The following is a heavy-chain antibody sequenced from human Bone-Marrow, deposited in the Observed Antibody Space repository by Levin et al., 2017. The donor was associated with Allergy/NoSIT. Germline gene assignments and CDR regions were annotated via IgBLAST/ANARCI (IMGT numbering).Heavy chain of an antibody. J-gene: IGHJ6*03. CDR3: ARHGIRAYYYYYYMDV. Sequence: PGGSLRLSCTVSGGPIDTSRDYWGWIRQSPGKGLEWIGSIYYSGTTHNNPSFESRVTISLDTSKNQFSLKLSSVTAADTAVYYCARHGIRAYYYYYYMDVWGKGTTVTVSS. CDR2: IYYSGTT. V-gene: IGHV4-39*01. D-gene: IGHD1-26*01. CDR1: GGPIDTSRDY.